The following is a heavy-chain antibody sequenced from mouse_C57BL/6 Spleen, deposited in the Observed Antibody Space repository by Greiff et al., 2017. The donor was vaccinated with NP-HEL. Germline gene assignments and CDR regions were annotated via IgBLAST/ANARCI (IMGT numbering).Heavy chain of an antibody. D-gene: IGHD1-2*01. J-gene: IGHJ4*01. V-gene: IGHV1-53*01. CDR2: INPSNGGT. CDR3: ARTARGHYYAMDY. CDR1: GYTFTSYW. Sequence: QVQLQQSGTELVKPGASVKLSCKASGYTFTSYWMHWVKQRPGQGLEWIGNINPSNGGTNYNEKFKSKATLTVDKSSSTAYMQLSSLTSEDSAVYYCARTARGHYYAMDYWGQGTSVTVSS.